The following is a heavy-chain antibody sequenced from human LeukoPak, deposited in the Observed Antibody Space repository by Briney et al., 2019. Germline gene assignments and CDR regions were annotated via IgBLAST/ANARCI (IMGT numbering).Heavy chain of an antibody. J-gene: IGHJ3*02. V-gene: IGHV3-21*01. CDR2: ISSSSSYI. Sequence: GGSLRLSCAASGFTFSSYSMNWVRQAPGKGLEWVSSISSSSSYIYYADSVKGRFTISRDNAKNSLYLQMNSLRAEDTAVYYCARGYFDWLGDAFDIWGQGTMVTVSS. CDR1: GFTFSSYS. D-gene: IGHD3-9*01. CDR3: ARGYFDWLGDAFDI.